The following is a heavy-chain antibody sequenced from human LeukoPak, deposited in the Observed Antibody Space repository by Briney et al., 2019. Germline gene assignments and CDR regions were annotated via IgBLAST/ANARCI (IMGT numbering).Heavy chain of an antibody. CDR2: ISYDGSNE. CDR3: AKDVPAAYFDY. CDR1: GFTFSSYG. V-gene: IGHV3-30*18. J-gene: IGHJ4*02. D-gene: IGHD2-2*01. Sequence: WGSQRLSCAASGFTFSSYGMHWVRQAPGKGLEWVAVISYDGSNEYYADSVKGRFTISRDNSKNTLYLQMNSLRPEDTAVYFCAKDVPAAYFDYWGQGNLVTVSS.